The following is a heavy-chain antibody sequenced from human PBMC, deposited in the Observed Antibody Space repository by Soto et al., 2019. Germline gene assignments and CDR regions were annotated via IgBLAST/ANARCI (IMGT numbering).Heavy chain of an antibody. D-gene: IGHD3-16*01. CDR1: D. Sequence: DRRRILQDTGTGLEWVSAIGTAGDPYYPGSVKGRFTISRDNSKNTLYLQMTSLSAEDTAMYYRARDGKVNTGFGKEYWGQRTLVTGSP. V-gene: IGHV3-13*05. CDR2: IGTAGDP. J-gene: IGHJ4*02. CDR3: ARDGKVNTGFGKEY.